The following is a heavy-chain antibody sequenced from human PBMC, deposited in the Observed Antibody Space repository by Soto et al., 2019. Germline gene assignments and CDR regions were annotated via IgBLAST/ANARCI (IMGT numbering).Heavy chain of an antibody. CDR1: GGSISSSNW. CDR2: IYHSGST. CDR3: ARSTAVKAPAATFFDY. D-gene: IGHD2-2*01. V-gene: IGHV4-4*02. J-gene: IGHJ4*02. Sequence: SETLSLTCAVSGGSISSSNWWSWVRQPPGKGLEWIGEIYHSGSTNYNPSLKSRVTISVDKSKNQFSLKLSSVTAADTAVYYCARSTAVKAPAATFFDYWGQGTLVTVS.